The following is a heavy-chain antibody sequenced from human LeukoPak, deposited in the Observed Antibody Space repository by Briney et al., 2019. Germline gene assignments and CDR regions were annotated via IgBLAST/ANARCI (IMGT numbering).Heavy chain of an antibody. J-gene: IGHJ4*02. CDR2: MNPNSGNT. CDR1: GYTFTSYD. CDR3: ARGLTYYYGSGKRLFAH. D-gene: IGHD3-10*01. V-gene: IGHV1-8*01. Sequence: ASVKISCKASGYTFTSYDINWVRQPTGQGLEWMGWMNPNSGNTGYAQKFQGRVTMTRNTSISTAYMELSSLRSEDTAVYYCARGLTYYYGSGKRLFAHWGQGTLVTVSS.